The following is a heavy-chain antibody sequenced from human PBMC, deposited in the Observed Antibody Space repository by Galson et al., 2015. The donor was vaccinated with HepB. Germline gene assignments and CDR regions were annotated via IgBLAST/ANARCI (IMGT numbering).Heavy chain of an antibody. D-gene: IGHD2-2*01. Sequence: SLRLSCAASGFTFEEYAMHWVRQAPGKGLEWVSGIDWNSDRIAYADSVKGRFTISRDNAKNSLYLQMNSLRAEDTALYYCAKASGVVPGSVEDVFDVWGQGTMVTVSS. J-gene: IGHJ3*01. V-gene: IGHV3-9*01. CDR1: GFTFEEYA. CDR3: AKASGVVPGSVEDVFDV. CDR2: IDWNSDRI.